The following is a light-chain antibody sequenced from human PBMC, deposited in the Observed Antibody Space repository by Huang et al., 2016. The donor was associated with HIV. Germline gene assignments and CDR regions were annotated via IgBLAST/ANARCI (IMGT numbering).Light chain of an antibody. CDR2: STS. CDR1: QGISNA. Sequence: DIQMTQSPSSLSAFVGDTVTIPCRASQGISNAVAWYQQKPGKAPKLLLYSTSRLESGVTTRFRGGGSGTDYTLTINSLQPDDFATYYCQQYYTSPTFGQGSKVEIK. CDR3: QQYYTSPT. J-gene: IGKJ1*01. V-gene: IGKV1-NL1*01.